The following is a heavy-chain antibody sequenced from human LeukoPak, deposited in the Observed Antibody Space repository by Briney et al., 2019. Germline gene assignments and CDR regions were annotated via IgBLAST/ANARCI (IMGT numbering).Heavy chain of an antibody. J-gene: IGHJ6*03. V-gene: IGHV1-69*01. D-gene: IGHD2-8*01. CDR1: GGTFNSYP. CDR3: TRDRGYCRNSDCYHYYMDV. Sequence: SVKVSCTASGGTFNSYPINWVRQAPGLGLEWMGGIMPSFGPTNYAQKFQGRVTITADESTSTVYMDLSSLRSEDTAVYYCTRDRGYCRNSDCYHYYMDVWGGGTTVTVSS. CDR2: IMPSFGPT.